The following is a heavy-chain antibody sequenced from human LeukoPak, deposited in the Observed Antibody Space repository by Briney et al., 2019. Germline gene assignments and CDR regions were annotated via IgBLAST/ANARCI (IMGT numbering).Heavy chain of an antibody. CDR3: ARSGTGVFDY. CDR1: GFTFSSYE. D-gene: IGHD3-10*01. V-gene: IGHV3-48*03. J-gene: IGHJ4*02. Sequence: QPGGSLRPSCAASGFTFSSYEMNWVRQAPGKGLEWVSYMSSSGKSIFYADSVKGRFTVSRDKAQNSLYLQMNSLRAEDTAVYFCARSGTGVFDYWGQGTLVTVSP. CDR2: MSSSGKSI.